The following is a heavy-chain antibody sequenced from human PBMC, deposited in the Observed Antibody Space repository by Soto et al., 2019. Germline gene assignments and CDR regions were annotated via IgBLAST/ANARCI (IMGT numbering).Heavy chain of an antibody. CDR1: GFTFSSYW. Sequence: GSLRLSCAASGFTFSSYWMHWVRQAPGKGLEWVASIDSSSTYIYYADSLKGRFTISRDNAKNSLYLQVDSLRPDDAAGYFCARDAPGAIPRFDRWGQGTQVTVSS. J-gene: IGHJ4*02. V-gene: IGHV3-21*01. CDR3: ARDAPGAIPRFDR. D-gene: IGHD2-2*01. CDR2: IDSSSTYI.